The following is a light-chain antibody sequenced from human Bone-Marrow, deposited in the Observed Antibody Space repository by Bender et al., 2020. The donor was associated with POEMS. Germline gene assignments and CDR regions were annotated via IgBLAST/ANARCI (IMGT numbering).Light chain of an antibody. V-gene: IGLV2-14*03. CDR3: CSYSAVSSVV. CDR1: HSDVGSYNY. CDR2: DVS. J-gene: IGLJ3*02. Sequence: QFPLTQPASVSGSPGQSITISCTGTHSDVGSYNYVSWYQQHPGKAPKLIIFDVSSRPPGVSTRFSGSTSGNTASLTISGLQVEDEADYYCCSYSAVSSVVFGGGTKLTVL.